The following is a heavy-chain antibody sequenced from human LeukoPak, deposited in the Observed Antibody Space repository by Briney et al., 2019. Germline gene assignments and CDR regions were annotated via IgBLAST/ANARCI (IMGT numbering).Heavy chain of an antibody. CDR2: ISSSGSTI. D-gene: IGHD3-16*02. CDR1: GFTFSDYY. V-gene: IGHV3-11*01. J-gene: IGHJ5*02. Sequence: GGSPRLSCAASGFTFSDYYMSWIRQAPGKGLEWVSFISSSGSTIYYADSVKGRFTISRDNAKNSLYLQMNSLRAEDTAVYYCARRDVLIVTLDPWGQGTLVTVSS. CDR3: ARRDVLIVTLDP.